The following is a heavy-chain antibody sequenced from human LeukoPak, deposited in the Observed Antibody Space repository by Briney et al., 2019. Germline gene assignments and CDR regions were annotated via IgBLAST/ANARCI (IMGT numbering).Heavy chain of an antibody. J-gene: IGHJ4*02. CDR3: ARETGGGDSYGV. CDR1: DGSISSYH. Sequence: SETLSLTCTVSDGSISSYHWSWIRQSAGKGLEWIGRIYSSGSTNYNPSLKSRVTMSVDTSKNQFSLKLSSMTPADTAVYYCARETGGGDSYGVWGQGTLLTVSS. D-gene: IGHD5-18*01. V-gene: IGHV4-4*07. CDR2: IYSSGST.